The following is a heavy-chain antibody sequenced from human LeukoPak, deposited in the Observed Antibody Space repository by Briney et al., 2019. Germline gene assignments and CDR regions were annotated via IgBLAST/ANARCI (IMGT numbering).Heavy chain of an antibody. CDR1: GFTFSSYA. V-gene: IGHV3-23*01. J-gene: IGHJ3*02. CDR3: AKGLTLYYDFWSGYYTGDAFDI. CDR2: ISGSGGST. D-gene: IGHD3-3*01. Sequence: GGSLRLSCAASGFTFSSYAMSWVRQAPGKGLEWVSAISGSGGSTYYADSVKGRFTISRDNSKNTLYLQMNSLRAEDPAVYYCAKGLTLYYDFWSGYYTGDAFDIWGQGTMVTVSS.